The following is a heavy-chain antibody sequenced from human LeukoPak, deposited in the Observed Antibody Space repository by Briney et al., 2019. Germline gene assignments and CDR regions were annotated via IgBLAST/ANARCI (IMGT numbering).Heavy chain of an antibody. CDR3: AKGDDILTGYFRGFDY. CDR2: ISAYNGNT. CDR1: GYTFTSYG. J-gene: IGHJ4*02. V-gene: IGHV1-18*01. D-gene: IGHD3-9*01. Sequence: ASVKVSCKASGYTFTSYGISWVRQAPGQGLEWMGWISAYNGNTNYAQKFQGRVTMTTDTSTSIAYMELRSLRSDDTAVYYCAKGDDILTGYFRGFDYWGQGTLVTVSS.